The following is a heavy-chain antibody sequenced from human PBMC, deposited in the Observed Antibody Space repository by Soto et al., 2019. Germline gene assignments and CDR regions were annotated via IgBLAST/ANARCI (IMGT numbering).Heavy chain of an antibody. D-gene: IGHD6-13*01. Sequence: GGSMRVSCAASGFTFSSYARHWVRQAPGKGLEWVAVISYDGSNKYYADSVKGRFTISRDNSKNTLYLQMNSLRAEDTAVYYCARDPYSSSWYNWFDPWGQGTLVTVSS. V-gene: IGHV3-30-3*01. CDR1: GFTFSSYA. J-gene: IGHJ5*02. CDR3: ARDPYSSSWYNWFDP. CDR2: ISYDGSNK.